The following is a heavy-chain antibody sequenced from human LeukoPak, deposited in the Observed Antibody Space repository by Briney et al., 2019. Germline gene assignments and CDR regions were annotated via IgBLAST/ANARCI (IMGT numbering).Heavy chain of an antibody. CDR3: AREHSSSGWGYFDY. Sequence: PGGSLRLSCAASGFTFSSYEMNWVRQAPGKGLEWVSYITNRGSGSTIYYAGSVKGRFTVSGDDAKNPLYLQMNSLRVEDTAVYYCAREHSSSGWGYFDYWGQGALVTVSS. CDR1: GFTFSSYE. D-gene: IGHD6-25*01. J-gene: IGHJ4*02. V-gene: IGHV3-48*03. CDR2: ITNRGSGSTI.